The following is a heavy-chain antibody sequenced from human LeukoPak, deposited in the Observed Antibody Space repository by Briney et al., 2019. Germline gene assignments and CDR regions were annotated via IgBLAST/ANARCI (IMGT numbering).Heavy chain of an antibody. J-gene: IGHJ4*02. CDR2: IWYDGSNK. CDR3: ARGSSTSLFDY. V-gene: IGHV3-33*01. D-gene: IGHD6-6*01. Sequence: GRSLRLSCAASGFTFSSYGMHWVRQAPGKGLEWVAVIWYDGSNKYYADSVKGRFTISRDNSKNTLYLQMNSLRAEDTAVYYCARGSSTSLFDYWGQGTLVTVSS. CDR1: GFTFSSYG.